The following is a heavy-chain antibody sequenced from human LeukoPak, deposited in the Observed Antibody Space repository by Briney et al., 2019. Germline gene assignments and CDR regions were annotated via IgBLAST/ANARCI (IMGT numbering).Heavy chain of an antibody. J-gene: IGHJ4*02. CDR3: AKSLRPYYYDGSGYDY. CDR1: GFTFDDYA. V-gene: IGHV3-43*02. CDR2: ISGDGGST. Sequence: GGSLRLSCAASGFTFDDYAMHWVRQAPAKGLEWVSLISGDGGSTYYADSVKGRFTISRDNSKNSLYLQMNSLRTEDTALYYCAKSLRPYYYDGSGYDYWGQGTLVTVSS. D-gene: IGHD3-22*01.